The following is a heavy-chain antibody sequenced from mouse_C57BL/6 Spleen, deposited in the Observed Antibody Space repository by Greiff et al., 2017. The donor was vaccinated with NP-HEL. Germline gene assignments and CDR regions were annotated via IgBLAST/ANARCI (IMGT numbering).Heavy chain of an antibody. CDR2: IYPGSGST. CDR3: ARGDFGSSIGFAY. D-gene: IGHD1-1*01. CDR1: GYTFTSSW. J-gene: IGHJ3*01. Sequence: QVQLQQPGAELVKPGASVKMSCKASGYTFTSSWITWVKQRPGQGLEWIGDIYPGSGSTNYNEKFKSKATLTVDTSSSTAYMQLSSLTSEDSAVYYCARGDFGSSIGFAYWGQGTLVTVSA. V-gene: IGHV1-55*01.